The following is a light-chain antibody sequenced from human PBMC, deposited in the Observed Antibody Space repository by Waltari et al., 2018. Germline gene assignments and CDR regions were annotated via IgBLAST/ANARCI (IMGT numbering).Light chain of an antibody. Sequence: QSAPTQPRSVSGSPGQSVSISCTGSNSCVGGYNYVSWYQQYPGRAPKMLIYDVNKRSSGVPDRFSGSKVGNTASLTISGLLPEDEADYYCCSFVGSYTSVFGGGTKVTVL. J-gene: IGLJ2*01. V-gene: IGLV2-11*01. CDR2: DVN. CDR3: CSFVGSYTSV. CDR1: NSCVGGYNY.